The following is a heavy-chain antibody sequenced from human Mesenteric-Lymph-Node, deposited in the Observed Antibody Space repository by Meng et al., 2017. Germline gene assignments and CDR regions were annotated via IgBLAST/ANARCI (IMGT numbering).Heavy chain of an antibody. CDR3: AREYFIAVAGTAFDY. J-gene: IGHJ4*02. V-gene: IGHV4-38-2*02. CDR1: GYSISSGYY. D-gene: IGHD6-19*01. Sequence: SETLSLTCAVSGYSISSGYYWGWIRQPPGKGLEWIGSIYHSGSTYYNPSLKSRVTISVDTSKNQFSLKLSSVTAADTAVYYCAREYFIAVAGTAFDYWGQGTLVTV. CDR2: IYHSGST.